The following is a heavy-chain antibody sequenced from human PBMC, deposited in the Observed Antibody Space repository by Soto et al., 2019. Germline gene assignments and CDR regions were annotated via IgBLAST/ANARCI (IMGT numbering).Heavy chain of an antibody. CDR3: AREYGRYYHGMDV. V-gene: IGHV5-51*01. J-gene: IGHJ6*02. Sequence: AVKRSGEGCGGNVTRYWCAWERQKPGKGLEWMGIIYPGDSDTRYSPSFQGQVTISADKSISAAYLKLSSVTAADTAVYYCAREYGRYYHGMDVCGQGPTVS. CDR1: GGNVTRYW. CDR2: IYPGDSDT. D-gene: IGHD3-10*01.